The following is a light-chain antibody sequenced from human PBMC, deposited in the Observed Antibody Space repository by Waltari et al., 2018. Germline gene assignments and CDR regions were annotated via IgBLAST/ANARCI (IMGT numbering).Light chain of an antibody. CDR3: SSYTSSGVV. J-gene: IGLJ2*01. Sequence: QSALTQPASVSGSPGQAIIISCTGTGSDVGGYASVSWYQQYPGKAPRLIIYDVYNRPSGVSNRFSGSKSDNTASLTISGLQAEDESVYYCSSYTSSGVVFGGGTKLTVL. CDR1: GSDVGGYAS. CDR2: DVY. V-gene: IGLV2-14*01.